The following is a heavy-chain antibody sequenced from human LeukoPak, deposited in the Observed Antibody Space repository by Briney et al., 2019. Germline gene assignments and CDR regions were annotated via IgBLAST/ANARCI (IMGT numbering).Heavy chain of an antibody. CDR1: GYTFTSYG. CDR2: ISAYNGNT. Sequence: ASVKVSCKASGYTFTSYGISWVRQAPGQGLEWMRWISAYNGNTNYAQKLQGRVTMTTDTSTSTAYMELRSLRSDDTAVYYCARTSLYYYDSSGYYEGSWFDPWGQGTLVTVSS. J-gene: IGHJ5*02. D-gene: IGHD3-22*01. V-gene: IGHV1-18*01. CDR3: ARTSLYYYDSSGYYEGSWFDP.